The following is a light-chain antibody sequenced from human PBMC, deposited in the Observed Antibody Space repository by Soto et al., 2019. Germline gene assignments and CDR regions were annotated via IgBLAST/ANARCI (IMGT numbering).Light chain of an antibody. V-gene: IGLV1-44*01. CDR2: TNN. J-gene: IGLJ3*02. Sequence: QSVLPQPPSASGTPGQRVTISCSGSSSNIGSNTVSWYQQLPGTAPKLLIYTNNQRPSGVPDRFSGSKSGTSASLAISGLQSQVEADYYCTAWDDSLNGPVFGGGTKLTVL. CDR1: SSNIGSNT. CDR3: TAWDDSLNGPV.